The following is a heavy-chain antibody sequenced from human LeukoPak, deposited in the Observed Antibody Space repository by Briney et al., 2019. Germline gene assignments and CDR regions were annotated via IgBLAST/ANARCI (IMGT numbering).Heavy chain of an antibody. D-gene: IGHD3-22*01. CDR2: INPSGGTT. CDR1: GYTFTSYH. Sequence: ASVKVSCKASGYTFTSYHMHWVRQAPGQGLEWMGIINPSGGTTNYAQKFRGRVTMTRDMSISTAYMELSRLRSDDTAVYYCAREFPGSSGYSLPIWGQGTLVTVSS. J-gene: IGHJ4*02. CDR3: AREFPGSSGYSLPI. V-gene: IGHV1-46*01.